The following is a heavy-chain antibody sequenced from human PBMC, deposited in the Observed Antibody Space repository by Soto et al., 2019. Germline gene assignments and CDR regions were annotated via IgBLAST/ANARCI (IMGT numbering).Heavy chain of an antibody. D-gene: IGHD3-22*01. CDR1: GGTFSSYA. CDR3: ARSYYYDSSGYYYYFDY. Sequence: SVKVSCKASGGTFSSYAISWVRQAPGQGLEWMGGIIPISGTANYAQKFQGRVTITADESTSTAYMELSSLRSEDTAVYYCARSYYYDSSGYYYYFDYWGQGTLVTVSS. CDR2: IIPISGTA. J-gene: IGHJ4*02. V-gene: IGHV1-69*13.